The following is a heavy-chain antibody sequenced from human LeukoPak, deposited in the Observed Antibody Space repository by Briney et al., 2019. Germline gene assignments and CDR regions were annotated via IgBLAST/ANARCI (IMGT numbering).Heavy chain of an antibody. CDR1: GFTFSSYG. V-gene: IGHV3-30*02. Sequence: GGSLRLSCAASGFTFSSYGMHWVRQAPGKGLEWVAFIRYDGSNKHYADSVKGRFTISRDNSKNTLYLQMNSLRAEDTAVYYCARDRTTIFGVVVDYMDVWGKGTTVTVS. CDR3: ARDRTTIFGVVVDYMDV. J-gene: IGHJ6*03. CDR2: IRYDGSNK. D-gene: IGHD3-3*01.